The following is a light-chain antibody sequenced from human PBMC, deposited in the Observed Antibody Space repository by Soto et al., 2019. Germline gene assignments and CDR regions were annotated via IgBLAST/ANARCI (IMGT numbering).Light chain of an antibody. Sequence: QSALTQPASVSGSPGQSITISCTGTSSDVGGYDYVSWYQQHPRKAPKLMIYDVSNRPSGVSNRFSGAKSGNTASLTISGLQAEDEADYYCSSFTSSITLVFGGGTKLTVL. J-gene: IGLJ2*01. CDR1: SSDVGGYDY. CDR2: DVS. V-gene: IGLV2-14*03. CDR3: SSFTSSITLV.